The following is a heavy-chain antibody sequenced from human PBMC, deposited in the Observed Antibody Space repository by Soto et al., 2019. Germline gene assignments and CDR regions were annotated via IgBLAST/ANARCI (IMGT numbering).Heavy chain of an antibody. CDR3: ARGPWTQEGPKYYFDF. Sequence: QVQLVQSGAEVKKPGSSVKVSCKASGGTFDTFAFSWVRQAPGQGLEWLGGIIPVLGRANYAQRFQDRVSASAYGSTSTAFMELSSLNSDDTAVYYCARGPWTQEGPKYYFDFWGQGTLVTVSS. CDR2: IIPVLGRA. D-gene: IGHD5-18*01. V-gene: IGHV1-69*01. J-gene: IGHJ4*02. CDR1: GGTFDTFA.